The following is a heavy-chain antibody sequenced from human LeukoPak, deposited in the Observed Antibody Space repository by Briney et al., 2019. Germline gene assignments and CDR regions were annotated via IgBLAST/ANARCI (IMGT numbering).Heavy chain of an antibody. Sequence: GGSLRLSCAASGFNFRDYGMHWARRTPGKGLEWVAFIRSDGSDKYYADSVKGRFTISRDTSRNTLYLQMNGLRAEDTAVYYCANGVTVIDPFDYWGQGTLVTVSS. CDR2: IRSDGSDK. CDR1: GFNFRDYG. J-gene: IGHJ4*02. V-gene: IGHV3-30*02. D-gene: IGHD3-16*02. CDR3: ANGVTVIDPFDY.